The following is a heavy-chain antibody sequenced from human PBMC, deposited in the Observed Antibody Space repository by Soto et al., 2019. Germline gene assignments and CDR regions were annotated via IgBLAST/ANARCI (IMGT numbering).Heavy chain of an antibody. J-gene: IGHJ4*02. V-gene: IGHV3-23*01. CDR3: AKFWSGFCTALAF. CDR1: GFTFSNYA. Sequence: GSLRISCAASGFTFSNYAMSWVRQAPRKGLKWVSSISGSSDNTYYADSVKGRLTISRDNSKNTLYLLMNSRRAEDTAVYYCAKFWSGFCTALAFRGKGTLVTVSS. CDR2: ISGSSDNT. D-gene: IGHD3-3*01.